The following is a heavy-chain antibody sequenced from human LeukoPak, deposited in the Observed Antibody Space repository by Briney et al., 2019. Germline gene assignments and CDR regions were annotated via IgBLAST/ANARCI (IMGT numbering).Heavy chain of an antibody. CDR3: GSRVYDRSGFHTWHDY. CDR2: IYSTGDT. CDR1: GASINNYY. V-gene: IGHV4-59*01. Sequence: SETLSLTCTVSGASINNYYWSWVRQPPLKGLEWIGYIYSTGDTSYNPSLESRVSIPMDTSKNHFSLEITSVTAADTAVYARGSRVYDRSGFHTWHDYWGHGTLVTVSS. J-gene: IGHJ4*03. D-gene: IGHD3-22*01.